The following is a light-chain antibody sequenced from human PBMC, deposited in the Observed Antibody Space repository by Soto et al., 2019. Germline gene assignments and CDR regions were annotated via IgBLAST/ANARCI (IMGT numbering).Light chain of an antibody. Sequence: DVQMTQSPSSLSASVGDRVTITCRASQSIATYLNWYQQKPGKAPKLLIYGASSLQSGVPSRFSGGGSGTEFTLIISSLHPEDVATYYCQQSYSAPLTFGGGTKVEIK. J-gene: IGKJ4*01. CDR1: QSIATY. V-gene: IGKV1-39*01. CDR2: GAS. CDR3: QQSYSAPLT.